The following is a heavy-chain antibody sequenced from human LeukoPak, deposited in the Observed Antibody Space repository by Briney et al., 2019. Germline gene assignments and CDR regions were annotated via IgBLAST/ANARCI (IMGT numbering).Heavy chain of an antibody. CDR3: ARGLEDSSGYYYGWFDP. CDR2: IYYSGGT. J-gene: IGHJ5*02. CDR1: GGXISSYY. D-gene: IGHD3-22*01. V-gene: IGHV4-59*01. Sequence: SETLSLTCIVSGGXISSYYWSWIRQPPGKGLGWIGYIYYSGGTNYNPSLKSRVTIPVDTSKNQFSLKLSSVTAADTAVYYCARGLEDSSGYYYGWFDPWGQGTLVTVSS.